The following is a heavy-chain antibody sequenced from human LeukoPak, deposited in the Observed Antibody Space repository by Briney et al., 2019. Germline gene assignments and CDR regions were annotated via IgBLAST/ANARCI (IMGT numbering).Heavy chain of an antibody. CDR3: AKDPIRVAGNPYYFDY. V-gene: IGHV3-9*01. D-gene: IGHD6-19*01. CDR1: GFTFDDYA. Sequence: PGGSLRLSCAASGFTFDDYAMHWVRQAPGKGLEWVSGISWNSGSIGYADSVKGRFTISRDNAKNSLYLQMNSLRAEDTALYYCAKDPIRVAGNPYYFDYWGQGTLVTVSS. J-gene: IGHJ4*02. CDR2: ISWNSGSI.